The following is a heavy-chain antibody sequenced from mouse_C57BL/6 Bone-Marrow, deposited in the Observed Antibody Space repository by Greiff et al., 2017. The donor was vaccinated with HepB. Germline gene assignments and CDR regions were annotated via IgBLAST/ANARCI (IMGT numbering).Heavy chain of an antibody. V-gene: IGHV2-9*01. CDR1: GFSLTSYG. Sequence: VQLQQSGPGLVAPSQSLSITCTVSGFSLTSYGVDWVRQPPGKGLEWLGVIWGGGSTNYNSALMSRLSIGKDNSKSQVFLKMNSLQTDDTAMYYCAKRVYDGYPYAMDYWGQGTSVTVSS. CDR3: AKRVYDGYPYAMDY. CDR2: IWGGGST. J-gene: IGHJ4*01. D-gene: IGHD2-3*01.